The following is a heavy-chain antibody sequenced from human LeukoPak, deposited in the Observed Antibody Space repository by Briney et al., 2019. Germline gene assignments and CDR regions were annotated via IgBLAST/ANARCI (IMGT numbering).Heavy chain of an antibody. CDR2: IYYSGST. CDR1: GGSITSYY. J-gene: IGHJ4*02. CDR3: ARDDGSRSYSVY. D-gene: IGHD1-26*01. Sequence: SETLSLTSTVSGGSITSYYWSWIRQPPGKGMEWIGYIYYSGSTNYNPSLKSRVTISVDTSKTQFSLKLSSVSAADTAVYYCARDDGSRSYSVYWGQGTLVTVSS. V-gene: IGHV4-59*01.